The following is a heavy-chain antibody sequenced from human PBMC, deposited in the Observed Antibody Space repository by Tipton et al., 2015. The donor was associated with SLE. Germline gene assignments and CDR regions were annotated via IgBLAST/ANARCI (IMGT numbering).Heavy chain of an antibody. D-gene: IGHD4-23*01. CDR2: IYYSGNT. CDR3: AISYGGDVFDI. CDR1: GGSISNYY. V-gene: IGHV4-59*01. J-gene: IGHJ3*02. Sequence: TLSLTCTVSGGSISNYYWSWIRQPPGKRVDWVGYIYYSGNTNYNPSLKNRVTISLDTSKNQFSLKVSSVTAADTAVYYCAISYGGDVFDIWGQGTIVTVSS.